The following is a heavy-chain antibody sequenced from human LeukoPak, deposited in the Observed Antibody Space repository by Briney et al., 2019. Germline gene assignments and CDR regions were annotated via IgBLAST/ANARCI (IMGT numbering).Heavy chain of an antibody. V-gene: IGHV3-23*01. CDR1: GFTFSSYA. CDR3: AKESPYYGSGSNPYYYYGMDV. Sequence: GGSLRLSCAASGFTFSSYAMSWVRQAPGKGLEWVSAISGSGGSTYYADSVKGRFTISRDNSRNTLYLQMNSLRAEDTAVYYCAKESPYYGSGSNPYYYYGMDVWAKGPRSPSP. J-gene: IGHJ6*02. CDR2: ISGSGGST. D-gene: IGHD3-10*01.